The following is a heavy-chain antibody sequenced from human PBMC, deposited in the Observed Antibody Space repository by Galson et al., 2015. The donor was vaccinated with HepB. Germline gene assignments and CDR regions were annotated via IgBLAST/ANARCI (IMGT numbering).Heavy chain of an antibody. V-gene: IGHV1-18*01. CDR1: GYTFTSYG. CDR2: ISAYNGNT. J-gene: IGHJ5*02. Sequence: SVKVSCKASGYTFTSYGISWVRQAPGQGLEWMGWISAYNGNTNYAQKLQGRVTMTTDTSTSTAYMELRSLRSDDTAVYYCARRRTGPARRRPNWVDPWRQGTLVTVS. CDR3: ARRRTGPARRRPNWVDP. D-gene: IGHD2-2*01.